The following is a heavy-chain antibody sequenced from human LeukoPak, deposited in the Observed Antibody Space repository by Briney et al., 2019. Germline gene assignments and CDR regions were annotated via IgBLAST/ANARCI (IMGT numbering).Heavy chain of an antibody. D-gene: IGHD3-10*01. Sequence: GGSLRLSCAASGFTFSAYAMHWVRRAPGKGLEWVAVIAYDGNNKYYADSVQGRFTISRDNSKDTLYLQMNSLRAEDTAVYYCARVTGSGSYYPFDYWGQGTLVTVSS. CDR3: ARVTGSGSYYPFDY. CDR1: GFTFSAYA. CDR2: IAYDGNNK. J-gene: IGHJ4*02. V-gene: IGHV3-30-3*01.